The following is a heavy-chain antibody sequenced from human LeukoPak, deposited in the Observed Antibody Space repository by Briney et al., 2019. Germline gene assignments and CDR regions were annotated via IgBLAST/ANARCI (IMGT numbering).Heavy chain of an antibody. J-gene: IGHJ3*02. CDR2: VNSDGSST. D-gene: IGHD7-27*01. Sequence: HPGGSLRLSCAASGVSFSTTWMHWVRQAPGKGLMWVSHVNSDGSSTTYADSVKGRFTISRDNAKNTLYLHMNSLRGEDTAVYYCARGRPTVGTNWDAFDIWGQGTMVTVSS. V-gene: IGHV3-74*01. CDR1: GVSFSTTW. CDR3: ARGRPTVGTNWDAFDI.